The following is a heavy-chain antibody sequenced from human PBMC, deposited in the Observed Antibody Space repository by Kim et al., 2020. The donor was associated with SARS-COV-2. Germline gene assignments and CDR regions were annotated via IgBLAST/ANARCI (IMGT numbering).Heavy chain of an antibody. J-gene: IGHJ6*02. V-gene: IGHV3-7*03. CDR2: IKQDAYET. D-gene: IGHD6-19*01. Sequence: GGSLRLSCAASEFTFSTHWMTWVRQAPGMGLEWVASIKQDAYETYYVDSVKGRFTISRDNAKNLLFLQMNSLRAEDTAVYYCARGVAVTPHYYYDHVMDVGGQGTTVTVSS. CDR1: EFTFSTHW. CDR3: ARGVAVTPHYYYDHVMDV.